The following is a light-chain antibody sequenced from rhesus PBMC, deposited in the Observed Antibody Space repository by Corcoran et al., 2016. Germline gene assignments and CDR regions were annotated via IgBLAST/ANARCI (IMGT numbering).Light chain of an antibody. CDR2: GAS. Sequence: QVILTQSPATLSLSPGERATLSCRASQSVSSYLAWYQQKLGQAPRLLIYGASRRATGSPDRFSGSGSGTDFTLPISRLEPEDVGVYHCYQHSSGYTFGPGTKLDIK. CDR1: QSVSSY. J-gene: IGKJ3*01. CDR3: YQHSSGYT. V-gene: IGKV3-10*01.